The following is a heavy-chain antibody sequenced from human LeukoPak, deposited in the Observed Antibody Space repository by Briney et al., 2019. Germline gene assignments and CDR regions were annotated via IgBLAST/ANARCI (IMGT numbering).Heavy chain of an antibody. Sequence: PSETLSLTCAVYGGSFSGYYWSWIRQPPGKGLEWIGEINHSGSTNYNPSLKSRVTISVDTSKNQSSLKLSSVTAADTAVYYCARVSISWGATVDYWGQGTLVTVSS. D-gene: IGHD1-26*01. CDR2: INHSGST. CDR1: GGSFSGYY. J-gene: IGHJ4*02. CDR3: ARVSISWGATVDY. V-gene: IGHV4-34*01.